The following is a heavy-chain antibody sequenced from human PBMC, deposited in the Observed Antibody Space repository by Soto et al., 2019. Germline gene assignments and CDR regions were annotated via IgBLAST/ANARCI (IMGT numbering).Heavy chain of an antibody. CDR3: AKGVGAEG. CDR1: GFTFSSYG. Sequence: QVQLVESGGGVVQPGRSLRLSCAASGFTFSSYGMHWVRQAPGKGLEWVAVISYDGSNKYYADSVKGRFTISRDNSKNTLYLQMNSLRAEDTAVYYCAKGVGAEGWGQGTLVTVSS. D-gene: IGHD3-10*01. J-gene: IGHJ4*02. V-gene: IGHV3-30*18. CDR2: ISYDGSNK.